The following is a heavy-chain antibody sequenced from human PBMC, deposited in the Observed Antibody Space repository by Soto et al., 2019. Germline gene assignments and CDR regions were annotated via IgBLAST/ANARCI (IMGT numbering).Heavy chain of an antibody. V-gene: IGHV1-3*01. D-gene: IGHD6-13*01. Sequence: ASVKVSCKASGYTFTSYAMHWVRQAPGQRLEWMGWINAGNGNTKYSQKFQGRVTITRDTSASTAYMELSSLRSEDTAVYYCARVPSSWYYYYGMDVWGQGTTVTV. CDR2: INAGNGNT. CDR3: ARVPSSWYYYYGMDV. CDR1: GYTFTSYA. J-gene: IGHJ6*02.